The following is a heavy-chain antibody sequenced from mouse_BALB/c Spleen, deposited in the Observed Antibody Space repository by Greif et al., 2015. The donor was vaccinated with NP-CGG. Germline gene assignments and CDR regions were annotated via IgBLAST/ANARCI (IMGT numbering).Heavy chain of an antibody. Sequence: QVQLQQSGAELARPGASVKLSCKASGYTFTSYWMQWVKQRPGQGLEWIGAIYPGDGDTRYTQKFKGKATLTADKSSSTAYMQLSSLASEDSAVYYCARRDYDYDVWFAYWGQGTLDTVSA. CDR3: ARRDYDYDVWFAY. J-gene: IGHJ3*01. CDR1: GYTFTSYW. D-gene: IGHD2-4*01. CDR2: IYPGDGDT. V-gene: IGHV1-87*01.